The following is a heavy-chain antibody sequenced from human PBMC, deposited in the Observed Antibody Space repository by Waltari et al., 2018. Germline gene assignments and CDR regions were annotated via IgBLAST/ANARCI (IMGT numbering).Heavy chain of an antibody. CDR1: GGSFSGYY. CDR3: ARSKAARGFDY. J-gene: IGHJ4*02. V-gene: IGHV4-34*01. CDR2: INHSGRT. Sequence: QVQLQQWGAGLLKPSETLSLTCAVYGGSFSGYYWSWIRQPPGKGLEWIGEINHSGRTNYNPSLKSRVTISVDTSKNQFSLKLSSVTAAATAVYYCARSKAARGFDYWGQGTLVTVSS. D-gene: IGHD6-6*01.